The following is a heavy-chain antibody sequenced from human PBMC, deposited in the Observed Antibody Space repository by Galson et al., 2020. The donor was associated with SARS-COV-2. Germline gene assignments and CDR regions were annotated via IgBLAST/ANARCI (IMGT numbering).Heavy chain of an antibody. CDR1: GGSFSGYY. Sequence: SETLSLTCAVYGGSFSGYYWSWIRQPPGKGLEWIGEINHSGSTNYNPSLKSRVTISVDTSKNQFSLKLSSVTAADTAVYYCARSRGVVAAAAQYDYWGQGTLVTVSS. D-gene: IGHD6-13*01. V-gene: IGHV4-34*01. CDR2: INHSGST. CDR3: ARSRGVVAAAAQYDY. J-gene: IGHJ4*02.